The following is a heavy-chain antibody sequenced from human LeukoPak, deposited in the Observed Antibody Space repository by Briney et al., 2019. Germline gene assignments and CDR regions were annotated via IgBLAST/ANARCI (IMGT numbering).Heavy chain of an antibody. V-gene: IGHV3-23*01. J-gene: IGHJ4*02. CDR3: AKETYDILTGYYRGFDY. CDR2: ISGSGDST. Sequence: PGGSLRLSCAASGFTFSSYGMSWVRQAPGRGLEWVSAISGSGDSTYYADSVEGRFTISRDNSKNTLYLQMNSLRAEDTAVYYCAKETYDILTGYYRGFDYWGQGTLVTVSS. CDR1: GFTFSSYG. D-gene: IGHD3-9*01.